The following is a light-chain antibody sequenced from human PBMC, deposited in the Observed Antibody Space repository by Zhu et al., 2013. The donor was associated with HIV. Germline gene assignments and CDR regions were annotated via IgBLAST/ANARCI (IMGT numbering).Light chain of an antibody. V-gene: IGKV3-20*01. J-gene: IGKJ5*01. Sequence: EIVLTQSPGSLSLSPGERTTLSCRASQSVTSHLAWYQQKPGQAPRLLIYGASSRATGIPDRFSGSGSGTDFTLTISKLEPEDFAVYYCQQYDSSLPITFGQGTRLEIK. CDR1: QSVTSH. CDR2: GAS. CDR3: QQYDSSLPIT.